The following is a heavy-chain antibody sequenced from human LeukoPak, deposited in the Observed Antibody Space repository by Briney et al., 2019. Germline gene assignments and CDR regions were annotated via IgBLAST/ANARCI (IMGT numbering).Heavy chain of an antibody. J-gene: IGHJ4*02. CDR3: AKGRSDFDY. V-gene: IGHV3-23*01. CDR1: GFTFGDYA. CDR2: ISGSGGST. D-gene: IGHD1-26*01. Sequence: GGSLRLSCTASGFTFGDYAMTWVRQAPGKGLEWVSAISGSGGSTYYADSVKGRFTISRDNSKNTLYLQMNSLRAEDTAVYYCAKGRSDFDYWGQGTLVTVSS.